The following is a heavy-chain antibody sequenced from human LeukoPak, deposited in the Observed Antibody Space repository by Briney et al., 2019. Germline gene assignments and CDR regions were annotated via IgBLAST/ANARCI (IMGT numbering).Heavy chain of an antibody. CDR2: SSSSRSYI. D-gene: IGHD2-21*02. CDR3: ARDRAYCGGDCNPYYYYMDV. J-gene: IGHJ6*03. Sequence: GGSLRLSCAASGFTFSSYSMNWGRQAPGKGLEWVSSSSSSRSYIYYADSVKGRFTISRDNAKNSLYLQMNSLRAEDTAVYYCARDRAYCGGDCNPYYYYMDVWGKGARVTVSS. V-gene: IGHV3-21*01. CDR1: GFTFSSYS.